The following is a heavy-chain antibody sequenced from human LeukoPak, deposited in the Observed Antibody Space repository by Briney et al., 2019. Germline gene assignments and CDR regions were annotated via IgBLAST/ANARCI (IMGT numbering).Heavy chain of an antibody. D-gene: IGHD6-13*01. V-gene: IGHV3-30*18. CDR2: ISFDGSDK. J-gene: IGHJ4*02. CDR3: AKDYRSWFLDY. CDR1: GFTFRSYG. Sequence: GGSLRLSCAASGFTFRSYGMHWVRRAPGKGLEWVAVISFDGSDKYYADSVKGRFTISRDDSKNTLYLQMNSLRAEDTAVYYCAKDYRSWFLDYWGQGTLVTVSS.